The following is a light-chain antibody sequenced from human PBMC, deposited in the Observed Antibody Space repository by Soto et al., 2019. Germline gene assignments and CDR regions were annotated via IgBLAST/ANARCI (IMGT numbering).Light chain of an antibody. CDR2: GAS. Sequence: EIVLTQSPCTLSLSPGERATLSCRASQSVSDSYLAWYQQQPGQAPRLLIYGASSRATGIPDRFSGSGSGTDFTLTISRLEPEDFAVYSCQQYGSSPLTFGGGTKVEIK. J-gene: IGKJ4*01. CDR1: QSVSDSY. CDR3: QQYGSSPLT. V-gene: IGKV3-20*01.